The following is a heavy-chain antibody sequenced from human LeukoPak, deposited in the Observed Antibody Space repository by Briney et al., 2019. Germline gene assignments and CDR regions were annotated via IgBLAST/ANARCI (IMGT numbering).Heavy chain of an antibody. CDR3: AREDCSSTSCAGMDV. D-gene: IGHD2-2*01. J-gene: IGHJ6*02. V-gene: IGHV3-21*01. CDR2: ISSSSSYI. Sequence: GGSLRLSCAASGFTFSSYSMNWVRQAPGKGLEWVSSISSSSSYIYYADSVKGRFTISRDNAKNSLYLQMNSLRAEDTAVYYCAREDCSSTSCAGMDVWGQGTTVTVSS. CDR1: GFTFSSYS.